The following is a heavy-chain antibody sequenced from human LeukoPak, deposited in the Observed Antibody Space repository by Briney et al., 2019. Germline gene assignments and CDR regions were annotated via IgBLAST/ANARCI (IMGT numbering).Heavy chain of an antibody. D-gene: IGHD2-8*01. J-gene: IGHJ4*02. CDR2: ISSDGSDK. V-gene: IGHV3-30-3*01. CDR1: GFTFSPHA. CDR3: AKDSISRCTNGVCSDDY. Sequence: GRSLRLSCAASGFTFSPHAMHWVRQAPGKGLKWVAVISSDGSDKYYADSVQGRFTISRDNSKNTLYLQMNSLRAEDTAVYYCAKDSISRCTNGVCSDDYWGQGTLVTVSS.